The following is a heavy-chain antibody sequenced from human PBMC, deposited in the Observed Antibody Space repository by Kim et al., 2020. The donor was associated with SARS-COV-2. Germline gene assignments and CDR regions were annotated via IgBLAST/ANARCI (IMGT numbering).Heavy chain of an antibody. Sequence: PSFRGQVTISADKSISTAYLQWSSLKASDTAMYYCARLSTAMVEGPRFDYWGQGTLVTVSS. D-gene: IGHD5-18*01. CDR3: ARLSTAMVEGPRFDY. V-gene: IGHV5-51*01. J-gene: IGHJ4*02.